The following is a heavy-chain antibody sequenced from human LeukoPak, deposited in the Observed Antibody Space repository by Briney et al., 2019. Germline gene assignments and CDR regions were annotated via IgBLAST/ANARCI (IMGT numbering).Heavy chain of an antibody. CDR2: ISYSGST. J-gene: IGHJ3*02. D-gene: IGHD1-26*01. V-gene: IGHV4-59*01. Sequence: PSETLSLTCTVSGGSISSYYWNWIRQPPGKGLEWIGYISYSGSTNYNPSLKSRVTISVDTSKNQFSLKLSSVTAADAAVYYCTRHWDYDAFDIWGQGTMVTVSS. CDR1: GGSISSYY. CDR3: TRHWDYDAFDI.